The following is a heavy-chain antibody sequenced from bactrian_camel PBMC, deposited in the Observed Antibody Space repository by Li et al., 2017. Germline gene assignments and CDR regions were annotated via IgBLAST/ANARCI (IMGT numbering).Heavy chain of an antibody. J-gene: IGHJ4*01. V-gene: IGHV3S1*01. CDR2: INRDGANT. D-gene: IGHD2*01. CDR1: GFSASSVW. Sequence: HVQLVESGGGLVEAAGSLRLSCAASGFSASSVWMYWVRQAPGKGLEWVSMINRDGANTYYADSVKGRFTITRDNAKNTVYLQMNSPKSEDTALYYSVTDTGMGWMNFGYWGQGTQVTVS. CDR3: VTDTGMGWMNFGY.